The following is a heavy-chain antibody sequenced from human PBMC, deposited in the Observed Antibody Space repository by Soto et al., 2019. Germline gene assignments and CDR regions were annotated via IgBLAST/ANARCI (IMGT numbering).Heavy chain of an antibody. D-gene: IGHD4-17*01. Sequence: PSETLSLTCTVSGGSISSYYWSWIRQPPGKGLEWIGYIYYSGSTNYNPSLKSRVTISVDTSKNQFSLKLSSVTAADTAAYYCARVDYTTVVTHWGQGTLVTVSS. CDR1: GGSISSYY. CDR2: IYYSGST. CDR3: ARVDYTTVVTH. J-gene: IGHJ4*02. V-gene: IGHV4-59*01.